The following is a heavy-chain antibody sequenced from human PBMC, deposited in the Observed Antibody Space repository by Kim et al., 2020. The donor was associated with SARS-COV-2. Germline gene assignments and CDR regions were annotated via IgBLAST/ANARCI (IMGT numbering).Heavy chain of an antibody. CDR2: IFKDGSLQ. V-gene: IGHV3-30-3*01. CDR1: GFTFTSLA. D-gene: IGHD3-16*01. CDR3: ARAQGYRRYDLTNNHF. J-gene: IGHJ2*01. Sequence: GGSLRLSCSASGFTFTSLAFHWIRQAPGRGLEWVALIFKDGSLQYYAYSVKCRFTISRDDSANTVFLQLNSLRHEDTAVYFCARAQGYRRYDLTNNHF.